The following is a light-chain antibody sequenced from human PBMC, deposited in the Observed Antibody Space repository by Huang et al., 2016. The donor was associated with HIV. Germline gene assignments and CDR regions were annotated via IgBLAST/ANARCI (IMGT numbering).Light chain of an antibody. CDR3: QQYNYWPQT. Sequence: EIVMTQSPATLSVSPGERATLSCRASQSVTRNLAWYQQKPGQAPGLLIYGASTRATGIPARFSGSGSGTEFTLTISSLQSEDFAVYYCQQYNYWPQTFGQGTKVEIK. CDR1: QSVTRN. J-gene: IGKJ1*01. CDR2: GAS. V-gene: IGKV3-15*01.